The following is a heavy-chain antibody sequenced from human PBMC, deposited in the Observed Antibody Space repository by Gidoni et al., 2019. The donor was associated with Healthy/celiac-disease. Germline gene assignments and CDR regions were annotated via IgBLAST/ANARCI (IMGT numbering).Heavy chain of an antibody. Sequence: EGQLVESGGGLVQRVGSLRISCAAPGFTFSSYAMSWVRQAPGMGLEWVSAISGSGGSTYYADSVKGRFTISRDNSKNTLYLQMNSLRAEDTAVYYCAKDPSSSWYADNWFDPWGQGTLVTVSS. CDR1: GFTFSSYA. J-gene: IGHJ5*02. CDR3: AKDPSSSWYADNWFDP. D-gene: IGHD6-13*01. V-gene: IGHV3-23*04. CDR2: ISGSGGST.